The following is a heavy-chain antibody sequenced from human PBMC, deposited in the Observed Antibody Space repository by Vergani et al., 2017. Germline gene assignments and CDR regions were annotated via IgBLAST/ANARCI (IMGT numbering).Heavy chain of an antibody. CDR3: ADLYGDDGFSPF. J-gene: IGHJ4*02. V-gene: IGHV3-23*01. D-gene: IGHD2-21*01. Sequence: EVQLLESGGALVQPGKSLRLSCAASGFTFSNSAVSWVRQAPGRGLAWVSGISGQNFRTHYADSVKGRFTISRDDSKNTVYLQINSLRAEDTAFYYCADLYGDDGFSPFWGQGTLVTVSS. CDR2: ISGQNFRT. CDR1: GFTFSNSA.